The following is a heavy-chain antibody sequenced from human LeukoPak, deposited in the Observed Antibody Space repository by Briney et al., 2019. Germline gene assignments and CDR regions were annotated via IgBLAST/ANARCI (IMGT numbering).Heavy chain of an antibody. Sequence: GGSLRLSCAASGFTFDDYGMSWVRQAPGKGLEWVSSINWNGGSTGYADSVKGRFTISRDNAKNSLYLQMNSLRAEDTALYYCARGIYYDSSGYSDYWGQGTLVTVSS. D-gene: IGHD3-22*01. CDR1: GFTFDDYG. CDR3: ARGIYYDSSGYSDY. V-gene: IGHV3-20*04. CDR2: INWNGGST. J-gene: IGHJ4*02.